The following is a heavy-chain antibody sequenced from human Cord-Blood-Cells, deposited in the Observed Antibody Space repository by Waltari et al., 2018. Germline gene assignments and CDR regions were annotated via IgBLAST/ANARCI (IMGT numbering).Heavy chain of an antibody. CDR2: IYYSGST. CDR3: ARLEYSSYFDY. J-gene: IGHJ4*02. V-gene: IGHV4-39*01. Sequence: QLQLQESGPGLGKPSETLSLTCTVSGGSISSSSYYWGWIRQPPGKGLEGIGSIYYSGSTYYNPSLNSRVTISVDTSKNQFSLKLSSVTATDTAVYYCARLEYSSYFDYWGQGTLVTVSS. D-gene: IGHD6-6*01. CDR1: GGSISSSSYY.